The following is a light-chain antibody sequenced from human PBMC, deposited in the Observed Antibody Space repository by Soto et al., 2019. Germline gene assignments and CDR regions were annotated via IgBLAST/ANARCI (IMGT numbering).Light chain of an antibody. CDR1: QAIRTA. CDR3: QQYGGSPRT. V-gene: IGKV1-6*01. Sequence: AIQLTQSPSSLYASVGDRVTITCRASQAIRTALGWYQQKPGKVPKLLIYAASILQSGVPSRFSGSGSGTDFTLTISSLQPEDFAVYFCQQYGGSPRTFGQGTRLEIK. CDR2: AAS. J-gene: IGKJ5*01.